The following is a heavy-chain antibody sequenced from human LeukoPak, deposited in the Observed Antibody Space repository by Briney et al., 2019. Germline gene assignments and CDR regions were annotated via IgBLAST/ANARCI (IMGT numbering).Heavy chain of an antibody. CDR3: ARQVGSGSV. D-gene: IGHD6-19*01. Sequence: ASVKVSCKASGYTFTSYGISWVRQAPGQGLEWMGGIIPIFGTANYAQKFQGRVTITADESTSTAYMELSSLRSEDTAVYYCARQVGSGSVWGQGTLVTVSS. CDR2: IIPIFGTA. J-gene: IGHJ4*02. CDR1: GYTFTSYG. V-gene: IGHV1-69*13.